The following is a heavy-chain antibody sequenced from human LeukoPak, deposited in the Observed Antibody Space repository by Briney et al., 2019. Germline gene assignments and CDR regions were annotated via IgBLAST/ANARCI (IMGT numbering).Heavy chain of an antibody. J-gene: IGHJ4*02. CDR2: INHSGST. D-gene: IGHD3-22*01. V-gene: IGHV4-34*01. CDR3: ASLRVDYYDSSGAPADY. CDR1: GGSFSGYY. Sequence: SETLSLTCAVYGGSFSGYYWSWIRQPPGKGVEWIGEINHSGSTNYNPSLKSRITISVAACKNQFSLKLSSVTAADTAVYYSASLRVDYYDSSGAPADYWGQGTLVTVSS.